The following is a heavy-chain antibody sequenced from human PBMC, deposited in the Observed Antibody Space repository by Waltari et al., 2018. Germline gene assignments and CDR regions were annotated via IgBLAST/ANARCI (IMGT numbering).Heavy chain of an antibody. Sequence: QVQLVQSGAEVKKPGSSVKVSCKASGGTFSSYAISWVRQAPGQGLEWMGGIIPILGTANDEQKFQGRVTITADESTSTAYMELSSLRSEDTAVYYCAGDGMATILDYYYYGMDVWGQGTTVTVSS. D-gene: IGHD5-12*01. CDR2: IIPILGTA. CDR3: AGDGMATILDYYYYGMDV. J-gene: IGHJ6*02. V-gene: IGHV1-69*01. CDR1: GGTFSSYA.